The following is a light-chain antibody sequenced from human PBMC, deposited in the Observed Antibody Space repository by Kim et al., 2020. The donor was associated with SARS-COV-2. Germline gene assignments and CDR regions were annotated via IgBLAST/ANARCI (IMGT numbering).Light chain of an antibody. CDR1: KLGDKY. V-gene: IGLV3-1*01. Sequence: VSPGQTASITCSGDKLGDKYACWYQQKPGQSPVLVIYQDSQRPSGIPERFSGSNSGNTATLSISGTQAMDEADYYCQAWDSSTVVFGGGTQLTVL. CDR3: QAWDSSTVV. CDR2: QDS. J-gene: IGLJ2*01.